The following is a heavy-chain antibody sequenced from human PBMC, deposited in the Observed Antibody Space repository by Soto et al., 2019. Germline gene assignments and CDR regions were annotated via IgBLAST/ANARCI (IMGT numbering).Heavy chain of an antibody. Sequence: ASVKVSCKASGYTFTGYYMHWVRQAPGQGLEWMGWINPNSGGTNYAQKFQGWVTMTRDTSISTAYMELSRLRSDDTAVYYCASGSRYSGYDLGRSAFDIWGQGTMVTVSS. V-gene: IGHV1-2*04. J-gene: IGHJ3*02. CDR3: ASGSRYSGYDLGRSAFDI. D-gene: IGHD5-12*01. CDR1: GYTFTGYY. CDR2: INPNSGGT.